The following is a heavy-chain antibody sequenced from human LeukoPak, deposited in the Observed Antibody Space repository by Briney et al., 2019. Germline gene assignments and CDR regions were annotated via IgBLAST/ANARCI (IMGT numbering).Heavy chain of an antibody. CDR1: GGSFSSSSYY. CDR3: ARQGWSSASGYYFDY. CDR2: IYYSGST. Sequence: SETLSLTCGVSGGSFSSSSYYWVWIRHPPGKGLEWVVTIYYSGSTYYSPSLKSRVTISVDTSKNQFSLKLSSVTAADTAVYYCARQGWSSASGYYFDYWGQGTLVTVSS. D-gene: IGHD6-19*01. J-gene: IGHJ4*02. V-gene: IGHV4-39*01.